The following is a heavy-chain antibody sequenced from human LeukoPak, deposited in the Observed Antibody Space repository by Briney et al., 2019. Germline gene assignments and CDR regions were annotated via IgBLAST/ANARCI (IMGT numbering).Heavy chain of an antibody. CDR3: ARDRTGEPDY. CDR1: GFTFSSYS. Sequence: PGGSLRLSCAASGFTFSSYSMNWVRQAPGKGLEWVSSISSSSYYIYYADSVKGRFTISRDNAKNSLYLQMNSLRAGDTAVYYCARDRTGEPDYWGQGTLVTVSS. D-gene: IGHD7-27*01. CDR2: ISSSSYYI. V-gene: IGHV3-21*01. J-gene: IGHJ4*02.